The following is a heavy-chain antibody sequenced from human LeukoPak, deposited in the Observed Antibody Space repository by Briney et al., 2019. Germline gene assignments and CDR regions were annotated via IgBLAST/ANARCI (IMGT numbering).Heavy chain of an antibody. CDR3: AIFQGTYGDNDNDY. Sequence: AVTVSCVDSRGSFRINVINSVRQAPGKGVWRMGRIFPMMDIPKYAQRLQGAGTITADDSTSTCYMVVSSLRSEDTAVYYCAIFQGTYGDNDNDYWGQGTLVTVSS. J-gene: IGHJ4*02. CDR2: IFPMMDIP. CDR1: RGSFRINV. D-gene: IGHD4-17*01. V-gene: IGHV1-69*10.